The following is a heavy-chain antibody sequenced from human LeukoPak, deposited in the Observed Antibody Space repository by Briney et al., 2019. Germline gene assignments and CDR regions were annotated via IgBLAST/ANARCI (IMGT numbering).Heavy chain of an antibody. J-gene: IGHJ4*02. CDR2: ISGSGSST. Sequence: GGSLRLSCAASGFTFTIYDMSWVRQAPGKGLEWVSSISGSGSSTYYAESVKGRFTISRDNSKNTLYLQMHSLRAEDTAVYYCAKDRYGDYSFDYWGQGTLVTVSS. V-gene: IGHV3-23*01. CDR1: GFTFTIYD. D-gene: IGHD4-17*01. CDR3: AKDRYGDYSFDY.